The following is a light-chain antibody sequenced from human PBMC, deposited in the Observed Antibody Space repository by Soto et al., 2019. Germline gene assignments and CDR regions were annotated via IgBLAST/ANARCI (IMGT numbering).Light chain of an antibody. CDR3: SSYTSSSTPYV. Sequence: QSVLTQPASVSGSPGQSITISCTGTSSDVGGYNYVSWYQQHPGKAPKLMIYDVSNRPSGVSNRFSGSKSGNTASLTISGLQAEDEADYYGSSYTSSSTPYVFGTETNVTVL. CDR2: DVS. CDR1: SSDVGGYNY. V-gene: IGLV2-14*01. J-gene: IGLJ1*01.